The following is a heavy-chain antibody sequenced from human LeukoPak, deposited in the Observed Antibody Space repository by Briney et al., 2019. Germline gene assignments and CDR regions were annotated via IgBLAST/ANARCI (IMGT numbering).Heavy chain of an antibody. CDR1: GFTFSSYW. Sequence: GGSLRLSCAASGFTFSSYWMSWVRQAPGKGLEWVSDISGSGGSTYYADPVKGRFTISRDNSKNTLYLQMNSLRADDTAVYYCAKDWDQLLYYFDYWGQGTLVTVSS. CDR3: AKDWDQLLYYFDY. J-gene: IGHJ4*02. D-gene: IGHD2-2*01. V-gene: IGHV3-23*01. CDR2: ISGSGGST.